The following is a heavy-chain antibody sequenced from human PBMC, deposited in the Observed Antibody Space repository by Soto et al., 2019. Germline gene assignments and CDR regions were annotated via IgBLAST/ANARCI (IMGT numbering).Heavy chain of an antibody. V-gene: IGHV1-18*01. CDR3: ARDTPQPDY. D-gene: IGHD5-18*01. J-gene: IGHJ4*02. CDR2: ISAYNGNT. Sequence: QVQLVQSGAEVKKPGASVKVSCKASGYTFASYAISWMRQAPGQGLEWMGWISAYNGNTNYAQKLQGRVTMTTDTSTSTADMQLRSLRSDDTAVYYAARDTPQPDYWGQGTLVTVSS. CDR1: GYTFASYA.